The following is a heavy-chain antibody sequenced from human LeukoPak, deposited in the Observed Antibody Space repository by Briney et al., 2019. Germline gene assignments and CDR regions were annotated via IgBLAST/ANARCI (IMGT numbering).Heavy chain of an antibody. CDR3: ARGGNYGSGTYTAFDY. CDR1: GYTFTGYY. Sequence: ASVKVSCKASGYTFTGYYMHWVRQAPGQGLQWMGWINPNSGDTHFPQKFQGWVTMTTDTSITTAYMELSRLRSDDTAVYYCARGGNYGSGTYTAFDYWGQGALVTVSS. J-gene: IGHJ4*02. V-gene: IGHV1-2*04. D-gene: IGHD3-10*01. CDR2: INPNSGDT.